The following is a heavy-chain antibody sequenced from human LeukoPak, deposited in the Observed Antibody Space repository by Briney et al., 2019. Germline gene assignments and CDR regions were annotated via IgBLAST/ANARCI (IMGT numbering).Heavy chain of an antibody. V-gene: IGHV4-4*02. J-gene: IGHJ4*02. CDR2: IYHSGST. Sequence: PSETLSLTCAVSGGSISSSKWWSWVRQPPGKGPEWIGEIYHSGSTNYNPSLKSRVTISVDKSKNQFSLKLSSVTAADTAVYYCARESDYGDYVDYWGQGTLVTVSS. D-gene: IGHD4-17*01. CDR3: ARESDYGDYVDY. CDR1: GGSISSSKW.